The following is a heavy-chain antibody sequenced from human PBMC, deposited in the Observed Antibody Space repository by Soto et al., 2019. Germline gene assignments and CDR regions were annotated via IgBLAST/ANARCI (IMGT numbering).Heavy chain of an antibody. D-gene: IGHD5-12*01. CDR1: GFTFSSYS. CDR3: ARVTRGYSGYDPNDY. V-gene: IGHV3-21*01. J-gene: IGHJ4*02. Sequence: PGGSLRLSCAASGFTFSSYSMNWVRQAPGKGLERVTSISSISSYIYYADSVKGRFTISRDNAKNSLYLQMNSLRAEDTAVYYCARVTRGYSGYDPNDYWGQGTLVTVSS. CDR2: ISSISSYI.